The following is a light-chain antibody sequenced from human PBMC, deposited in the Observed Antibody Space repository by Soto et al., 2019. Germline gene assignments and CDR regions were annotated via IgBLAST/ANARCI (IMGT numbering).Light chain of an antibody. Sequence: DIVLTQSPLSLPVTPGAPASISCRSSQSLLHSNGNIYLDWYLQKPGQSPQLLIYLGSLRASGVPDRFSGSGSGTDFTLKITRVEAEDVGVYYCMQAIQAPRTFGLGTKVEIK. J-gene: IGKJ1*01. V-gene: IGKV2-28*01. CDR3: MQAIQAPRT. CDR1: QSLLHSNGNIY. CDR2: LGS.